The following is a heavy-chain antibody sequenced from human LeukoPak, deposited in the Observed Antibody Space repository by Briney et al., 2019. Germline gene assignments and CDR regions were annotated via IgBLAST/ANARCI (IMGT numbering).Heavy chain of an antibody. CDR2: IIPIFGTG. D-gene: IGHD3-3*01. CDR1: GGTFNNYA. J-gene: IGHJ6*03. V-gene: IGHV1-69*05. CDR3: ARGTIFGVPRNYMDV. Sequence: SVKVSCKASGGTFNNYAITWVRQAPGQGHEWMGGIIPIFGTGNSAQKFQGRVTLTTDESTSTAYMELISLKSEDTAVYYCARGTIFGVPRNYMDVWGKGTTVTVSS.